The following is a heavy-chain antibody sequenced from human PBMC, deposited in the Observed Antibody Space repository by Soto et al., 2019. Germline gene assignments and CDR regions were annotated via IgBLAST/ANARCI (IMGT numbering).Heavy chain of an antibody. CDR3: ARHVAGYSSGLDY. J-gene: IGHJ4*02. V-gene: IGHV4-39*01. CDR1: GGSISSSSYY. Sequence: QLQLQESGPGLVKPSETLSLTCTVSGGSISSSSYYWGWIRQPPGMGLEWIGSIYYSGNTYYNPSLKSRVTISVDTSKNQFSLKLSSVTAADTAVYYCARHVAGYSSGLDYWGQGTLVTVSS. D-gene: IGHD6-19*01. CDR2: IYYSGNT.